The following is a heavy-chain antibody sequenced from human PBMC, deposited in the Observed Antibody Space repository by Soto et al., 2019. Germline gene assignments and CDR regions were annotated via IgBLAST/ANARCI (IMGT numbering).Heavy chain of an antibody. J-gene: IGHJ4*02. CDR2: MYWDDDK. V-gene: IGHV2-5*02. CDR1: GFSFSTGREG. D-gene: IGHD1-26*01. CDR3: AHRRVVGLSPHFDY. Sequence: QITLKESGPTLVKPTQTLTLTCTFSGFSFSTGREGVGWIRQPPGKALEWLALMYWDDDKRYNPSLKSRLTITKDTSKNPVVLTMTHMDPVDTATYYCAHRRVVGLSPHFDYWGQGTLVTGSS.